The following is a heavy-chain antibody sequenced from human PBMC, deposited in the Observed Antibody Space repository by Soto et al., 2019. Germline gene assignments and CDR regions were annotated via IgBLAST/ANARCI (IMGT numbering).Heavy chain of an antibody. D-gene: IGHD6-19*01. CDR2: FDPEDGET. V-gene: IGHV1-24*01. J-gene: IGHJ6*02. CDR3: ATDGSGHYYYGMDV. Sequence: QVQLVQSGAEVKKPGASVKVSCKVSGYTLTELSMHWVRQAPGKGLEWMGGFDPEDGETIYAQKFQGRVTMTEDTSTDTADMELSSLRSEGTAVYYCATDGSGHYYYGMDVWGQGTTVTVSS. CDR1: GYTLTELS.